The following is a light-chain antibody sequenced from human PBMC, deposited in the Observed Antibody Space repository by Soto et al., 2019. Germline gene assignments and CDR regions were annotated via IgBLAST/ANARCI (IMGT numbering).Light chain of an antibody. J-gene: IGKJ1*01. CDR2: KAS. CDR3: QHYNNYSEA. V-gene: IGKV1-5*03. Sequence: DIQMTQSPSTLSGSVGDRVTITCRASQTISSWLAWYQQKPGKAPKLLIYKASTLKSGVPSRFCGSASGTEFTLPISSLQPDDFATYYCQHYNNYSEAFGQGTKVELK. CDR1: QTISSW.